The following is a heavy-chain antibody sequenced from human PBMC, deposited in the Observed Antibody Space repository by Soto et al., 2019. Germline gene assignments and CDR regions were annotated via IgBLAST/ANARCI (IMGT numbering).Heavy chain of an antibody. J-gene: IGHJ6*02. V-gene: IGHV4-31*03. CDR2: IYYSGST. CDR3: ARDSPRESYYYYGMDV. CDR1: GGSISSGGYY. Sequence: QVPLQESGPGLVKPSQTLSLTCTVSGGSISSGGYYWSWIRQHPGKGLEWIGYIYYSGSTYYNPSLKSRVTIAVDTSKNQFSLKLSSVTAADTAVYYCARDSPRESYYYYGMDVWGQGTTVTVSS.